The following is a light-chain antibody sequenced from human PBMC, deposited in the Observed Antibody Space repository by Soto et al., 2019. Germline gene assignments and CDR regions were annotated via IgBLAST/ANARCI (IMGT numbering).Light chain of an antibody. CDR2: DVS. CDR3: SSYASSTPFV. J-gene: IGLJ1*01. Sequence: QSALTQPASVSGSPGQSISISCTGTSSDVGGYSYVSWYQQHPGRAPKLMIYDVSNRPSGISNRFSASKSGNTASLTISGLQAEDEAEYYCSSYASSTPFVFGTGTKVTVL. CDR1: SSDVGGYSY. V-gene: IGLV2-14*03.